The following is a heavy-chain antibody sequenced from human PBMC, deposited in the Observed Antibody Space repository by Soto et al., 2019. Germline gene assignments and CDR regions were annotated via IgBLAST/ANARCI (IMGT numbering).Heavy chain of an antibody. D-gene: IGHD1-26*01. V-gene: IGHV1-3*01. Sequence: GASVKVSCKASGYTFTSYAMRWVRQAPGQRLEWMGWINAGNGNTKYSQKFQGRVTITRDTSASTAYMELSSLRSEDTAVYYCARGGSLYWYFDLWGRGTLVTVSS. J-gene: IGHJ2*01. CDR2: INAGNGNT. CDR1: GYTFTSYA. CDR3: ARGGSLYWYFDL.